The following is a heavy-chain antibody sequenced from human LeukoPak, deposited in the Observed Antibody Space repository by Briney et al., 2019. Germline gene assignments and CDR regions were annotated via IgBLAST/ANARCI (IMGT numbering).Heavy chain of an antibody. D-gene: IGHD3-3*01. CDR2: IYFSGSA. Sequence: SETLSLTCTVSGGSISSSSYYWGWIRQPPGKGLEWIGRIYFSGSANGNPSLKSRVTISIDTSKNQFSLNVTSVTAADTAVYYCARAPLPLNNFNFGYFDLWGRGTLVTVSS. V-gene: IGHV4-39*07. CDR1: GGSISSSSYY. J-gene: IGHJ2*01. CDR3: ARAPLPLNNFNFGYFDL.